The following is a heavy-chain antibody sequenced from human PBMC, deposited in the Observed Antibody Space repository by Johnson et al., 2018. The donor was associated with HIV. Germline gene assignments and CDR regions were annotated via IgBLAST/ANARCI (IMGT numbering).Heavy chain of an antibody. CDR1: GFTFSSYE. J-gene: IGHJ3*02. Sequence: VQLVESGGGLVQPGGSLRLSCPASGFTFSSYEMSWVRQAPGTGLEWISGINSSGAWAGYADSVKGRFTVSRDNSKNTPYLQMNSLRAVDTAVYYCAKERQLVRAFDIWGQGTMVTVSS. CDR2: INSSGAWA. V-gene: IGHV3-23*04. CDR3: AKERQLVRAFDI. D-gene: IGHD6-6*01.